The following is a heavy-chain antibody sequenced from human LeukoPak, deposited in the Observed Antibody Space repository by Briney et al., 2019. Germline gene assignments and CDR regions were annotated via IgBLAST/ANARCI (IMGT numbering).Heavy chain of an antibody. CDR1: GFTVSSTY. CDR3: ARGITGSNNWFDP. CDR2: IYTGGTT. Sequence: PGGSLRLSCAASGFTVSSTYMGWLRQAPGKGLEWVSLIYTGGTTYYADSVKGRFTISRDNSENTLYLQMNSLRAEDTAVYYCARGITGSNNWFDPWGQGTLVTVSS. D-gene: IGHD1-20*01. J-gene: IGHJ5*02. V-gene: IGHV3-53*01.